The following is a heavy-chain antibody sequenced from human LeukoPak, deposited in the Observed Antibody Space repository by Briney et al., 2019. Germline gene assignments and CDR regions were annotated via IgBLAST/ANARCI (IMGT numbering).Heavy chain of an antibody. CDR1: GVTFNTYA. D-gene: IGHD6-13*01. Sequence: GGSLRLSCAAAGVTFNTYAMSWVRQAPGKGLEWVSLVDVSGRRTHYADSVKGRFTISRDNAKNSLYLQMNSLRAEDTAVYYCANQGYSSSWPYYYGMDVWGQGTTVTVSS. CDR2: VDVSGRRT. V-gene: IGHV3-23*01. J-gene: IGHJ6*02. CDR3: ANQGYSSSWPYYYGMDV.